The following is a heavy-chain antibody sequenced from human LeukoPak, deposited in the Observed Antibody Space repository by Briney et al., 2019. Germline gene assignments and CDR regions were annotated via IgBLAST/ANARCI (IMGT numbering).Heavy chain of an antibody. V-gene: IGHV3-23*01. CDR2: ISGSGGST. Sequence: PGGSLRLSCAASGFTFSSYAMSWVRQAPGKGLEWVSAISGSGGSTYYADSVKGRFTISRDNSKNTLYLQMNSLRAEDTAVYYCAKGATYYYDSSGLYYFDYWGQGTLVTVSS. D-gene: IGHD3-22*01. J-gene: IGHJ4*02. CDR3: AKGATYYYDSSGLYYFDY. CDR1: GFTFSSYA.